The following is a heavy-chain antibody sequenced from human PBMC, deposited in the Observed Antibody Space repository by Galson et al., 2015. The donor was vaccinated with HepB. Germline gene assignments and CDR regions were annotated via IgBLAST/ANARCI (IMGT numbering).Heavy chain of an antibody. V-gene: IGHV3-33*05. CDR2: ITYDGVTE. CDR3: AREQGYNDYRTSDY. J-gene: IGHJ4*02. Sequence: SLRLSCAVSGFSFNAHGMHWVRQAPGQGLEWVGVITYDGVTEGYADYAKGRFAISRDTSTNTLYLQMNNLRAGDTAMYYCAREQGYNDYRTSDYWGQGTLVTVSS. CDR1: GFSFNAHG. D-gene: IGHD4-11*01.